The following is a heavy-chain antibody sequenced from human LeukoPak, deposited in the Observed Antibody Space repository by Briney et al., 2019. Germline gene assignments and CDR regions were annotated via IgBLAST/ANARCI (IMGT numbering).Heavy chain of an antibody. CDR3: ARVDY. V-gene: IGHV3-7*01. Sequence: GGSLRLSCSASGFTFSNYGMSWVRQAPGKGLEWVANIKQDGSEKYYVDSVKGRFTISRDNAKNSLYLQMNSLRAEDTAVYYCARVDYWGQGTLVTVSS. CDR1: GFTFSNYG. CDR2: IKQDGSEK. J-gene: IGHJ4*02.